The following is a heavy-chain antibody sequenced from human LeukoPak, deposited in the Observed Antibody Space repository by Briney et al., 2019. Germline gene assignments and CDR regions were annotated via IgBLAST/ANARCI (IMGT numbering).Heavy chain of an antibody. J-gene: IGHJ4*02. CDR3: APTYYYGSGSYQ. D-gene: IGHD3-10*01. Sequence: AGGSLRLSCAASGFTFDDYAMHWVRQAPGKGLEWVSGISWNSGSIGYADSVKGRFTISRDNAKNSLYLQMNSLRAEDTALYYCAPTYYYGSGSYQWGQGTLVTVSS. V-gene: IGHV3-9*01. CDR1: GFTFDDYA. CDR2: ISWNSGSI.